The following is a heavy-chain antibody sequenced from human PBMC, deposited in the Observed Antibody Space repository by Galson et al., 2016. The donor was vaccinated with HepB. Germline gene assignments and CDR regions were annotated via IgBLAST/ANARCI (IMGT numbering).Heavy chain of an antibody. V-gene: IGHV6-1*01. CDR2: TYYRSKWYI. CDR3: AREFLGEFDN. J-gene: IGHJ4*02. CDR1: GDSVSSISSA. Sequence: CAISGDSVSSISSAWNWIRQSPSRGLEWLGRTYYRSKWYIDYEVSVRSRITINPDTSNNKLSLHLKSVTPEDTAVYYCAREFLGEFDNWGQGILVTVSS. D-gene: IGHD3-16*01.